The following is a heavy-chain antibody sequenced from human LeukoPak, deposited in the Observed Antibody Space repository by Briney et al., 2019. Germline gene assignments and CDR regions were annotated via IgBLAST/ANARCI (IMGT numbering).Heavy chain of an antibody. CDR2: ISGSGGTT. J-gene: IGHJ4*02. Sequence: GGSLRLSCAASGFTFNNYDMNWVRQAPGKGLEWVSAISGSGGTTYYADSVKGRFTISRDNSKNTLYLQMNSLRVEDTAVYYCARDEGYWGQGTLVTVSS. V-gene: IGHV3-23*01. CDR1: GFTFNNYD. CDR3: ARDEGY.